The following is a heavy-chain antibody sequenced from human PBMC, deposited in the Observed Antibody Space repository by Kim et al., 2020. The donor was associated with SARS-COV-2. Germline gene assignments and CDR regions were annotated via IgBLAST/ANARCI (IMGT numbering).Heavy chain of an antibody. Sequence: SVKVSCKASGGTFSSYAISWVRQAPGQGLEWMGGIIPIFGTANYAQKFQGRVTITADESTSTAYMELSSLRSEDTAVYYCARGGAVAGDSAYFDYWGQGTLVTVSS. CDR2: IIPIFGTA. V-gene: IGHV1-69*13. D-gene: IGHD6-19*01. J-gene: IGHJ4*02. CDR3: ARGGAVAGDSAYFDY. CDR1: GGTFSSYA.